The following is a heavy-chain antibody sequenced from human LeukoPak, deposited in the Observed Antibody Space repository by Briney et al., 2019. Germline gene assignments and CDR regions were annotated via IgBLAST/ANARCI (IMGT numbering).Heavy chain of an antibody. Sequence: SVKVSCKASGYTFTGYYMHWVRQAPGQGLEWMGWINPNSGGTNYAQKFQGRVTMTRDTSISTAYMELSRLRSDDTAVYYCASGPNYYDSSGYSMDVWGKGTTVTVSS. CDR1: GYTFTGYY. D-gene: IGHD3-22*01. J-gene: IGHJ6*04. CDR2: INPNSGGT. CDR3: ASGPNYYDSSGYSMDV. V-gene: IGHV1-2*02.